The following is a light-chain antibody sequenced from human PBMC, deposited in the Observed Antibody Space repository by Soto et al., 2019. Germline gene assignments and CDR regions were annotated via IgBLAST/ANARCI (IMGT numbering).Light chain of an antibody. J-gene: IGKJ1*01. CDR3: QQYDNWPRT. CDR2: DAS. V-gene: IGKV3-15*01. Sequence: EIVMTHSPATLSVSPGERATLSCRASQSVSSKLAWYQQKPGQAPRLLIYDASARATGIPARFSGSASGTEFTLTISSLQSEDFAVYYCQQYDNWPRTFGQGTKVDIK. CDR1: QSVSSK.